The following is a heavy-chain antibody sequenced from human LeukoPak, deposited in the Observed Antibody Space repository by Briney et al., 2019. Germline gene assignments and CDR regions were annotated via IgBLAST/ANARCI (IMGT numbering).Heavy chain of an antibody. D-gene: IGHD3-22*01. CDR2: IYSGGNT. CDR1: GASISSRDYY. J-gene: IGHJ4*02. Sequence: SETLSLNCSVSGASISSRDYYWSWIRQPFGGGLEWIGYIYSGGNTYYNPSLESRVTMSVDTSKNQLYLKLNSVTAADTAVYYCARDRDNYDSKYYFDYWGQGTLVTVSS. V-gene: IGHV4-30-4*01. CDR3: ARDRDNYDSKYYFDY.